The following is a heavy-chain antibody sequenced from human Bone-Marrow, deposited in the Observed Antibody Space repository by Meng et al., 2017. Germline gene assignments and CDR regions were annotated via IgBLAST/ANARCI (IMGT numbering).Heavy chain of an antibody. D-gene: IGHD3-16*02. Sequence: GGSLRLSCAASGFTFSSYWMHWVRQAPGKGLEWVAVISYDGSNKYYADSVKGRFTISRDNSKNTLYLQMNSLRAEDTAVYYCARDRYSRQMGINDWGQGTLVTVSS. J-gene: IGHJ4*02. CDR3: ARDRYSRQMGIND. V-gene: IGHV3-30*03. CDR2: ISYDGSNK. CDR1: GFTFSSYW.